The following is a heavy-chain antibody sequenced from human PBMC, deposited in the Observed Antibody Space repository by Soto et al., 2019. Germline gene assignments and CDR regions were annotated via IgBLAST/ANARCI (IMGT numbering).Heavy chain of an antibody. V-gene: IGHV4-31*03. CDR2: IYYSGST. J-gene: IGHJ4*02. CDR1: GGSISSGGYY. Sequence: PSETLSLTCTVSGGSISSGGYYWSWIRQHPGKGLEWIGYIYYSGSTYYNPSLKSRVTISVDTSKDQFSLKLSSVTAADTAVYYCARSYDSDWSPAYYFDYWGQGTLVTVSS. D-gene: IGHD3-22*01. CDR3: ARSYDSDWSPAYYFDY.